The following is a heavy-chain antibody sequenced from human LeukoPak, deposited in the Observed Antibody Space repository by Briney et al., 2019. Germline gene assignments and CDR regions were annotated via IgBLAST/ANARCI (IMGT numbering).Heavy chain of an antibody. V-gene: IGHV3-7*01. J-gene: IGHJ3*01. CDR1: GFTFRTYC. Sequence: PGGPLRLSCAASGFTFRTYCMSWMRQAPGKEPGGVADINQDGSEEYYLQSVRGRFTVSRDNAQNAVFLQMTNLRADDTAVYYCARWKMELQGNAFDFWGQGTVVTVSS. CDR2: INQDGSEE. CDR3: ARWKMELQGNAFDF. D-gene: IGHD1-26*01.